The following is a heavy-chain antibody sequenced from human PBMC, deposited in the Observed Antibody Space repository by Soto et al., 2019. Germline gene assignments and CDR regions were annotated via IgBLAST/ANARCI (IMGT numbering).Heavy chain of an antibody. CDR2: INAGNGNT. D-gene: IGHD1-26*01. CDR3: ASSGDDAFDI. J-gene: IGHJ3*02. CDR1: GYTFTSYA. Sequence: QVQLVQSGAYVKKPGASVKVSCKASGYTFTSYAMHWVRQAPGQRLEWMGWINAGNGNTKYSQKFQGRVTITRDTSASTAYMEPSSLRSENTAVYYGASSGDDAFDIWGQGTMLTASS. V-gene: IGHV1-3*01.